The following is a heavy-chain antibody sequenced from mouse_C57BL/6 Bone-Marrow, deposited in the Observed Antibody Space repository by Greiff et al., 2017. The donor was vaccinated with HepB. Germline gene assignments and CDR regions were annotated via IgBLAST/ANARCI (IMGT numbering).Heavy chain of an antibody. J-gene: IGHJ2*01. Sequence: EVQLVESGGDLVKPGGSLKLSCAASGFTFSSYGMSWVRQTPDKRLEWVATISSGGSYTYYPDSVKGRFTISRENAKNTLYLQMSSLKSEDTAMYYCGRKGDSSGLFDQWGQGTTRTVSS. D-gene: IGHD3-2*02. CDR3: GRKGDSSGLFDQ. CDR1: GFTFSSYG. CDR2: ISSGGSYT. V-gene: IGHV5-6*01.